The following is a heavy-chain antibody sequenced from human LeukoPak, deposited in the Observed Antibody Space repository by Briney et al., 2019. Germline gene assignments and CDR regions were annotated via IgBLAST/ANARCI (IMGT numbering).Heavy chain of an antibody. CDR3: ATSQGGSGSYPS. D-gene: IGHD3-10*01. CDR1: GYTFTDYY. CDR2: VDPEDGET. Sequence: ASVKVSCKVSGYTFTDYYMHWVQQAPGKGLEWMGLVDPEDGETIYAEKFQGRATITADTSTDTAYMELSSLRSEDTAVYYCATSQGGSGSYPSWGQGTLVTVSS. J-gene: IGHJ4*02. V-gene: IGHV1-69-2*01.